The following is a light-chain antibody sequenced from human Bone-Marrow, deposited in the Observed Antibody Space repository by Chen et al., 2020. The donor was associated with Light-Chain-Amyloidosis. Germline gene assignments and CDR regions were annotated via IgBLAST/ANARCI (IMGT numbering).Light chain of an antibody. CDR3: MQPLQTPRT. CDR2: LGS. CDR1: QSLLDSNGYNY. V-gene: IGKV2-28*01. J-gene: IGKJ1*01. Sequence: DIVMTQSPLSLPVTPGEPASISCRSSQSLLDSNGYNYLDWYLQKPGESPQPLIYLGSNRASGVPDRCSGSGSGTDFTLKISRVEAEDVGVYYCMQPLQTPRTFGQGTKVEIK.